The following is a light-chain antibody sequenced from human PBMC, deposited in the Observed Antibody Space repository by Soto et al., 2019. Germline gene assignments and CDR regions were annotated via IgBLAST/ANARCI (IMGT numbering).Light chain of an antibody. CDR2: EVS. J-gene: IGKJ2*01. Sequence: DIVMTQTPLSLSVTPGQPASISCKSSQSLLYSNGKTYLYWYLQKLGQPPQLLIYEVSNRLSGVPDRFSGRGSATDFTLKINRVEAEDVGVYYCMQSIQFPRTFGQGTKLDIK. V-gene: IGKV2D-29*01. CDR1: QSLLYSNGKTY. CDR3: MQSIQFPRT.